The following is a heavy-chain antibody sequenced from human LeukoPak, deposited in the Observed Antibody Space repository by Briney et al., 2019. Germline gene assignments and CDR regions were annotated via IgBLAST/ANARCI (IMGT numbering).Heavy chain of an antibody. V-gene: IGHV3-30-3*01. D-gene: IGHD6-19*01. CDR1: GFTFSSYS. CDR3: ASIAVAGTGDY. CDR2: ISYDGSNK. J-gene: IGHJ4*02. Sequence: GGSLRLSCAASGFTFSSYSMNWVRQAPGKGLEWVAVISYDGSNKYYADSVKGRFTISRDNSRNTLYLQMNSLRAEDTAVYYCASIAVAGTGDYWGQGTLVTVSS.